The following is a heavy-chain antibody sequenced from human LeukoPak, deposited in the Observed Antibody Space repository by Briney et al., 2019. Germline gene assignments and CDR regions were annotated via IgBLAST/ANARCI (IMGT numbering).Heavy chain of an antibody. CDR3: ARQPLYCSSTSCPRGAFDI. J-gene: IGHJ3*02. CDR2: IYYSRST. V-gene: IGHV4-39*01. CDR1: VGSISSSSYY. Sequence: SETLSLTCTVSVGSISSSSYYWGWIRQPPGKGLHWIGSIYYSRSTYYNPSLKSRVTISVDTSKNQFSLKLSSVTAADTAVYYCARQPLYCSSTSCPRGAFDIWGQGTMVTVSS. D-gene: IGHD2-2*01.